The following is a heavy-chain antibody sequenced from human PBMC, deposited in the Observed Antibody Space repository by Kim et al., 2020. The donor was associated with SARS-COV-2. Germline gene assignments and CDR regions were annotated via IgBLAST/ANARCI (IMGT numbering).Heavy chain of an antibody. CDR2: IYYSGST. CDR3: ARARITMIVVVKYFDY. CDR1: GGSISSGGYY. D-gene: IGHD3-22*01. Sequence: SETLSLTCIVSGGSISSGGYYWSWIRQHPGKGLEWIGYIYYSGSTSYNPSLKSRVTISVDTSKNQLSLKLSSVTAADTAVYYCARARITMIVVVKYFDYWGQGTLVTVSS. V-gene: IGHV4-31*03. J-gene: IGHJ4*02.